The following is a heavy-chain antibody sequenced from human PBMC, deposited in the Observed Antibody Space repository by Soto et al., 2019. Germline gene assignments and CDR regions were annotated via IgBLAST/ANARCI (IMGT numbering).Heavy chain of an antibody. CDR1: GGSLSGYY. CDR2: VNYDART. D-gene: IGHD1-1*01. J-gene: IGHJ3*02. V-gene: IGHV4-34*01. Sequence: SETLSLTCAVSGGSLSGYYWSWIRQPPGKGLEWIGEVNYDARTTYNPSLKSRGIISVDTSKDQFSLKLNSVTAADTAVYYCARGGVTTSGTGAFDIWGRGTVVTVSS. CDR3: ARGGVTTSGTGAFDI.